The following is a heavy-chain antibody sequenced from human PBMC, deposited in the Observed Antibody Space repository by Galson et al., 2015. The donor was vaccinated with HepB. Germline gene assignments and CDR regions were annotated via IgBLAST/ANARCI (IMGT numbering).Heavy chain of an antibody. J-gene: IGHJ6*02. CDR1: GYTFTSYY. Sequence: SVKVSCKASGYTFTSYYMHWVRQAPGQGLEWMGIINPSGGSTSYAQKFQGRVTMTRDTSTSTVYMELSSLRSEDTAVYYCARVLTPTHYYYYYGMDVWGQGTTVTVSS. D-gene: IGHD2/OR15-2a*01. V-gene: IGHV1-46*01. CDR3: ARVLTPTHYYYYYGMDV. CDR2: INPSGGST.